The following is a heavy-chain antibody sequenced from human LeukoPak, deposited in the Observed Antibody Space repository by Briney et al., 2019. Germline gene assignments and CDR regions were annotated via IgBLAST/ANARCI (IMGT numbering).Heavy chain of an antibody. CDR1: GGSINNYY. V-gene: IGHV4-59*08. D-gene: IGHD3-10*01. J-gene: IGHJ6*04. CDR3: ARHGQLWLMCQDV. CDR2: IHYSGST. Sequence: SETLSLTCSVSGGSINNYYWAWIRQPPGKGLEWIGYIHYSGSTNYNPSLKSRVTISVDTSKNQFSLKLTSVTAADTAVYYCARHGQLWLMCQDVWGKGATVTVSS.